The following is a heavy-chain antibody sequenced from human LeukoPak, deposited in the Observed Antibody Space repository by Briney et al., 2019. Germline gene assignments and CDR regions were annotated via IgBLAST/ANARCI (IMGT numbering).Heavy chain of an antibody. J-gene: IGHJ4*02. D-gene: IGHD3-16*01. CDR2: INHSGST. CDR3: ARGPVGGDYGDYLDY. CDR1: GGSINNFY. Sequence: SETLSLTCSVSGGSINNFYWSWIRQPPGKGLEWIGEINHSGSTNYNPSLKSRVTISVDTSKNQFSLKLSSVTAADTAVYYCARGPVGGDYGDYLDYWGQGTLVTVSS. V-gene: IGHV4-34*01.